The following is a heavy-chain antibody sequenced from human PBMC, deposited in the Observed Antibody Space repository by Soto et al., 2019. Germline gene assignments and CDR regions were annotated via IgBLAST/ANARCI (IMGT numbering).Heavy chain of an antibody. CDR3: TRVPPPHPFYSSFD. CDR2: IRSKAYGGTT. J-gene: IGHJ4*02. CDR1: GFTFGDYA. V-gene: IGHV3-49*03. D-gene: IGHD6-6*01. Sequence: GGSLRLSCTASGFTFGDYAMSWFRQAPGKGLEWVGFIRSKAYGGTTEYAASVKGRFTISRDDSKSIAYLQMNSLKTEDTAVFYWTRVPPPHPFYSSFDWGQGTLVTVSS.